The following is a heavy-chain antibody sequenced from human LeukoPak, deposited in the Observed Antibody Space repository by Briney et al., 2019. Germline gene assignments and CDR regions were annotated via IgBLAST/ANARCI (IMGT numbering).Heavy chain of an antibody. CDR2: ISGSGGST. Sequence: PGGSLRLSCAASGLTFSSYAMSWVRQAPGKGLEWVSAISGSGGSTYYADSVKGRFTISRDNSKNTLYLQMNSLRAEDTAVYYCAKVGQIEMATLGYFDYWGQGTLVTVSS. CDR1: GLTFSSYA. CDR3: AKVGQIEMATLGYFDY. V-gene: IGHV3-23*01. D-gene: IGHD5-24*01. J-gene: IGHJ4*02.